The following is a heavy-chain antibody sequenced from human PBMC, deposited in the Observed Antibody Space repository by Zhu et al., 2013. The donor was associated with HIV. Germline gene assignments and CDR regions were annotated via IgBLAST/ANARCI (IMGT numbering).Heavy chain of an antibody. V-gene: IGHV1-3*01. D-gene: IGHD6-19*01. J-gene: IGHJ4*02. CDR1: GYTFSTYN. CDR3: ARGPHIAVAGFHIDY. Sequence: QVQLVQSGAEVKKPGASVKVSCRTSGYTFSTYNIHWVRQAPGQRLEWMGWINAGNGNTQYSQKFQGRVTITRDTSASTAYMELSSLRSEDTAVYYCARGPHIAVAGFHIDYWGQGTLITVSS. CDR2: INAGNGNT.